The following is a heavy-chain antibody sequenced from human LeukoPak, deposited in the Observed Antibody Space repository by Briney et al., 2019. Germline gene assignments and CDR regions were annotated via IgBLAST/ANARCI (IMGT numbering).Heavy chain of an antibody. CDR2: IKSKTDGGTT. J-gene: IGHJ3*02. D-gene: IGHD1-26*01. V-gene: IGHV3-15*01. CDR3: TTEGALEGPDAFDI. Sequence: PGGSLRLSCAASGFTFSSYAMSWVRQAPGKGLEWVGRIKSKTDGGTTDYAAPVKGRFTISRDDSKNTLYLQMNSLKTEDIAVYYCTTEGALEGPDAFDIWGQGTMVTVSS. CDR1: GFTFSSYA.